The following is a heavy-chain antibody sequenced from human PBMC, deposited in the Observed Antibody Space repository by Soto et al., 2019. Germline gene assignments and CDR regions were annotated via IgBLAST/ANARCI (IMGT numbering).Heavy chain of an antibody. J-gene: IGHJ4*02. D-gene: IGHD3-22*01. Sequence: SETLSLTCTVSGGSISSSTYYWGWIRQPPGKGLEWIGSIYYSGSTYYNPSLKSRVTISVDTSKNQFSLKLSSVTAADSAVYYYARSTLYYDNRYWGQGTLVTVSS. CDR1: GGSISSSTYY. CDR2: IYYSGST. V-gene: IGHV4-39*01. CDR3: ARSTLYYDNRY.